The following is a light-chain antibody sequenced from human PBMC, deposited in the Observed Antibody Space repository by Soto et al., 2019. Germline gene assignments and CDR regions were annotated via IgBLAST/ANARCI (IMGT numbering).Light chain of an antibody. CDR1: QSVFTS. CDR2: GAA. Sequence: EIVMTQSPATLSVSPGERVTLSCRASQSVFTSLAWYQQKPGQAPRLLIYGAATRATGIPARFNGSGSGTDFTLTISSLQAEDFAVYLCQQYHNWPAFGGGTRVEIK. V-gene: IGKV3-15*01. J-gene: IGKJ4*02. CDR3: QQYHNWPA.